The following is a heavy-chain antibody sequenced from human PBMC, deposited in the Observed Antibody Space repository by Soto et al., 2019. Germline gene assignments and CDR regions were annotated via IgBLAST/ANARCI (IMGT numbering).Heavy chain of an antibody. CDR1: GFTFDDYT. Sequence: PGGSLRLSCAASGFTFDDYTMHWVRQAPGKGLEWVSLISWDGGSTYYADSVKGRFTIPRDNSKNSLYLQMNSLRTEDTALYYCAKNHLVRGVIPNWFDPWGQGTLVTVSS. CDR2: ISWDGGST. J-gene: IGHJ5*02. V-gene: IGHV3-43*01. D-gene: IGHD3-10*01. CDR3: AKNHLVRGVIPNWFDP.